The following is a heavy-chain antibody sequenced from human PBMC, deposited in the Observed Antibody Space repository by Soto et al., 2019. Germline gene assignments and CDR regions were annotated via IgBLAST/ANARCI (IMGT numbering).Heavy chain of an antibody. CDR3: ARLDGSLTTYYYCAMDV. D-gene: IGHD3-10*01. Sequence: SETLSLTCTVSGGSISSSTYYWGWIRQPPGKGLEWIGSIYYSGSTYYNPSLKSRVTISVDTSKNQFSLKLSSVTAADTAVYYCARLDGSLTTYYYCAMDVWGQGTTVTVSS. CDR2: IYYSGST. J-gene: IGHJ6*02. V-gene: IGHV4-39*01. CDR1: GGSISSSTYY.